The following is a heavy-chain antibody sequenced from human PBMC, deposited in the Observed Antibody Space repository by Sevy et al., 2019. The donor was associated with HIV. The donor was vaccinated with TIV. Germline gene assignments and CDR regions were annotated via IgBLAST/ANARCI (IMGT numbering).Heavy chain of an antibody. D-gene: IGHD2-2*01. CDR2: ISYDGSNK. Sequence: GESLKISCAASGFTFSSYAMHWVRQAPGKGLEWVAVISYDGSNKYYADSVKGRFTISRDNSKNTLYLQMNSLRAEDTAVYYCAREEYCSSTSCYGATTTFDYWGQGTLVTVSS. V-gene: IGHV3-30*04. J-gene: IGHJ4*02. CDR1: GFTFSSYA. CDR3: AREEYCSSTSCYGATTTFDY.